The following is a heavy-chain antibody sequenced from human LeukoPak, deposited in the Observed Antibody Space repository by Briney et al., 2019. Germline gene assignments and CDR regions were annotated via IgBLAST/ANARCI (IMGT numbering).Heavy chain of an antibody. D-gene: IGHD5-12*01. J-gene: IGHJ4*02. V-gene: IGHV3-9*01. CDR3: AKGQYSGYDSRPDY. Sequence: PGGSLRLSCAASGFTFGDYAMHWVRQAPGKVLQWVSGISWSGGGIGYADSVKGRFTISRDNAKNSLYLQMNSLRPEDTAFYFCAKGQYSGYDSRPDYWGQGTLVTVSS. CDR2: ISWSGGGI. CDR1: GFTFGDYA.